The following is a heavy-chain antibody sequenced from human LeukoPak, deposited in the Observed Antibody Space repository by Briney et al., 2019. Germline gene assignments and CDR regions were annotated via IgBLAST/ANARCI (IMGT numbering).Heavy chain of an antibody. D-gene: IGHD5-12*01. J-gene: IGHJ3*02. V-gene: IGHV4-34*01. CDR1: GGSFSGYY. CDR3: ARDLLHRGYAFDI. Sequence: SETLSLTCAVYGGSFSGYYWSWLRQPPGKGLEWIGEINHSGSTNYNPSLKSRVTISVDTSKNQFSLKLSSVTAADTAVYYCARDLLHRGYAFDIWGQGTMVTVSS. CDR2: INHSGST.